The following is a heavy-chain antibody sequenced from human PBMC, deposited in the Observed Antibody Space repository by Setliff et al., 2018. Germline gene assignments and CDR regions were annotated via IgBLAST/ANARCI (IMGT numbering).Heavy chain of an antibody. J-gene: IGHJ4*02. Sequence: LRLSCTTSGFTFFSYTMNWVRQAPGKGLEWVSAITDDGGTTHYAGSVKGRFTIARDNSNSTLYLQMNSLRVGDTALYYCAKSSGSSSSTNLEYLGPGTLVTVSS. CDR3: AKSSGSSSSTNLEY. CDR1: GFTFFSYT. CDR2: ITDDGGTT. D-gene: IGHD6-6*01. V-gene: IGHV3-23*01.